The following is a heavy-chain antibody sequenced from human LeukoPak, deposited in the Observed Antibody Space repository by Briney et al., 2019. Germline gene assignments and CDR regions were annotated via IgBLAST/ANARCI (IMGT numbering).Heavy chain of an antibody. CDR2: ISGSGSSP. V-gene: IGHV3-23*01. J-gene: IGHJ4*02. CDR3: AKSEYYYGSGSYYPVGY. Sequence: GGSLRLSCAASGFTFHIYAMSWVRQAPGKGLEWVSTISGSGSSPYYADSVKGRFTISRDNSKNTLYLQMNSLRADDTAVYYCAKSEYYYGSGSYYPVGYWGQGTLVTVSS. D-gene: IGHD3-10*01. CDR1: GFTFHIYA.